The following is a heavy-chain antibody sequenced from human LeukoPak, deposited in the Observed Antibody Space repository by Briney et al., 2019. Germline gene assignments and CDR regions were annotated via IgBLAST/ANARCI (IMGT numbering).Heavy chain of an antibody. CDR3: AREPSAVTLDY. Sequence: GGSLRLSCAASGLTFSSYWMNWVRQAPGKGLEWVANIKQDGSEKYYVDSVKGRFTISRDNAKNSLYLQMNSLRAEDTAVYYCAREPSAVTLDYWGQGTLVTVSS. CDR1: GLTFSSYW. CDR2: IKQDGSEK. J-gene: IGHJ4*02. V-gene: IGHV3-7*05. D-gene: IGHD4-17*01.